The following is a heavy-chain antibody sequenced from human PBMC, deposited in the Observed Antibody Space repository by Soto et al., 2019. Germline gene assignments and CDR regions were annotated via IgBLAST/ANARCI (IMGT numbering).Heavy chain of an antibody. CDR3: AKDVGQAYCGGDCYSEGDAFDI. Sequence: GGSLRLSCAASGFTFSSYAMSRVRQAPGKGLEWVSAISGSGGSTYYADSVKGRFTISRDNSKNTLYLQMNSLRAEDTAVYYCAKDVGQAYCGGDCYSEGDAFDIWGQGTMVTVSS. D-gene: IGHD2-21*02. J-gene: IGHJ3*02. CDR1: GFTFSSYA. CDR2: ISGSGGST. V-gene: IGHV3-23*01.